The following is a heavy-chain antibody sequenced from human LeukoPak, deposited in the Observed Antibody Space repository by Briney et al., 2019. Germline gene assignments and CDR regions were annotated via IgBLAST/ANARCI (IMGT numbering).Heavy chain of an antibody. D-gene: IGHD3-16*01. V-gene: IGHV3-23*01. Sequence: PGGSLRLSCAASGFTFSSYAMSWVRQAPGKGLEWVSTISGNTGRTYYADSVKGRFTISRDNSKNTLYLQMNILRADDTAVYYCAKDFDLGAGQNFDYWGQGTLVTVSS. CDR1: GFTFSSYA. J-gene: IGHJ4*02. CDR2: ISGNTGRT. CDR3: AKDFDLGAGQNFDY.